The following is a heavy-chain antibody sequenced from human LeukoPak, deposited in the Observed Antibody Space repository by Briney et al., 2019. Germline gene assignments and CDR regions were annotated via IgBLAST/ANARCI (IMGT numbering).Heavy chain of an antibody. CDR2: INPSGGST. V-gene: IGHV1-46*01. CDR3: ARGGKGNADGYNQALNY. CDR1: RYTFTNYY. J-gene: IGHJ4*02. D-gene: IGHD5-24*01. Sequence: ASVKVSCEASRYTFTNYYIHWVRQAPGQGLEWMGIINPSGGSTSYAQKFQGRVTMTRDTSTSTVYMELSSLRSEDTAVYYCARGGKGNADGYNQALNYWGQGTLVTVSS.